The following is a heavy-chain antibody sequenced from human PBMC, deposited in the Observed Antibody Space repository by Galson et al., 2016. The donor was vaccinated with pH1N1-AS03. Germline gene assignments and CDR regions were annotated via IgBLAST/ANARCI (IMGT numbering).Heavy chain of an antibody. CDR2: MTPNNGNT. CDR1: GYTFTTYD. V-gene: IGHV1-8*01. D-gene: IGHD3-16*01. CDR3: ARSFLGETDD. J-gene: IGHJ4*02. Sequence: CKASGYTFTTYDINWVRQAVGQGLEWMGWMTPNNGNTGYAQRFQGRVTMTRNTSISTAYMELSGLQSEDTAVYYCARSFLGETDDWGQGTLVIVSS.